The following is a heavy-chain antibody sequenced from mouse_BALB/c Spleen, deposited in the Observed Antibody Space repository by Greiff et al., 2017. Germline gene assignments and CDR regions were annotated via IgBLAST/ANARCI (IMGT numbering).Heavy chain of an antibody. CDR2: IRLKSNNYAT. Sequence: EVKLVESGGGLVQPGGSMKLSCVASGFTFSNYWMNWVRQSPEKGLEWVAEIRLKSNNYATHYAESVKGRFTISRDDSKSSVYLQMNNLRAEDTGIYYCTGGSSYAWFAYWGQGTLVTVSA. V-gene: IGHV6-6*02. D-gene: IGHD1-1*01. CDR1: GFTFSNYW. J-gene: IGHJ3*01. CDR3: TGGSSYAWFAY.